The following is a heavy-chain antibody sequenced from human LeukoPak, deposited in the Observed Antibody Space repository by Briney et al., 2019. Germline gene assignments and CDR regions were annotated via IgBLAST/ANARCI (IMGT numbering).Heavy chain of an antibody. D-gene: IGHD2-2*01. J-gene: IGHJ3*02. V-gene: IGHV4-39*01. CDR2: IYYSGST. CDR1: GGSFSSTTYY. Sequence: SETLSLTCTVSGGSFSSTTYYWGWIRQPPGKGLEWLGSIYYSGSTYYNQSLKSRATISVGTSKNQFSLKVTSVTAADTAVYYCARALRSYCSSTSCYHAPGAFDIWGQGTMVTVSS. CDR3: ARALRSYCSSTSCYHAPGAFDI.